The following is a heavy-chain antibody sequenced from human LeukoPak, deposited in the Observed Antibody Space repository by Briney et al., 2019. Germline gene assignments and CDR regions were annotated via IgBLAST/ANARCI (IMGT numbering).Heavy chain of an antibody. CDR1: GYTFTGYY. J-gene: IGHJ4*02. D-gene: IGHD3-22*01. CDR3: ASLRYYYDSSGYSGFDY. Sequence: GASVKVSCKASGYTFTGYYMHWVRQAPGQGLEWMGRINPNSGGTNYAQKFQGRVTMTRDTSISTAYMELSRLRSDDTAMYYCASLRYYYDSSGYSGFDYWGQGTLVTVSS. V-gene: IGHV1-2*06. CDR2: INPNSGGT.